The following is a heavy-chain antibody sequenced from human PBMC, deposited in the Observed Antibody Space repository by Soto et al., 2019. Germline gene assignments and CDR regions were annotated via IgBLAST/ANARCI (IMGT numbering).Heavy chain of an antibody. CDR3: ARGYHYDFSNWFDP. D-gene: IGHD3-3*01. J-gene: IGHJ5*02. Sequence: PSETLSLTCAVYGGSFSGYYWSWIRQPPGKGLEWIGEINHSGSTNYNPSLKSRVTLSVDTSKNQFSLKLSSVTAADTAVYYCARGYHYDFSNWFDPWGQGTLVTVSS. CDR1: GGSFSGYY. CDR2: INHSGST. V-gene: IGHV4-34*01.